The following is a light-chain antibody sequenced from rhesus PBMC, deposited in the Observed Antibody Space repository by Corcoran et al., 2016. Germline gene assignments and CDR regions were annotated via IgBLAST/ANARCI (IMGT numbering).Light chain of an antibody. V-gene: IGKV1-25*01. CDR2: EAS. Sequence: DIQMTQSPSSLSASVGDRVTITCRASQGITNDLAWYQQKPGETPKLLIYEASSLQSGIPSRCSGSGSGTDFTLNISSLQSEDFATYYCQHYYSTPPTFGQGTKVEIK. J-gene: IGKJ1*01. CDR1: QGITND. CDR3: QHYYSTPPT.